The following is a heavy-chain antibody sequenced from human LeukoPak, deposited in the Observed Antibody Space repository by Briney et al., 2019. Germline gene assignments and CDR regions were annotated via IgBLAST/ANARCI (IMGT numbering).Heavy chain of an antibody. CDR3: ARVTAAGEYYFDY. D-gene: IGHD6-13*01. J-gene: IGHJ4*02. CDR1: GGSITTYY. Sequence: SETLSLTCTVSGGSITTYYWNWIRQPPGRGLEWIGYFSYSGSTNYNPSLKSRVSISVDTSKNQFSLRLTSVTAADTAVYYCARVTAAGEYYFDYWGQGIRLTVSS. V-gene: IGHV4-59*01. CDR2: FSYSGST.